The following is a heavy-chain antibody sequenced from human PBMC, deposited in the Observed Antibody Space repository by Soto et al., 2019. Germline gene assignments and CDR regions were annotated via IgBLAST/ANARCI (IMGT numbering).Heavy chain of an antibody. V-gene: IGHV3-23*01. CDR1: GFTVSSYA. CDR3: AKEYSSGWYYFDY. CDR2: ISGSDGST. D-gene: IGHD6-19*01. J-gene: IGHJ4*02. Sequence: GGSLRLSCAASGFTVSSYAMSWVRQAPGKGLEWVSTISGSDGSTYYADSVKGRFTISRDNSKNTLYLQMNSLRAEDTVVYYCAKEYSSGWYYFDYWGQGTLVTVSS.